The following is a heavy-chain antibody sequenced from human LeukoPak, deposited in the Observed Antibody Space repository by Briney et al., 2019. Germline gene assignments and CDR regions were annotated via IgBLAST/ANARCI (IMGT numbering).Heavy chain of an antibody. D-gene: IGHD3-16*02. J-gene: IGHJ3*02. CDR2: INHSGST. CDR1: GESFSGYY. V-gene: IGHV4-34*01. Sequence: SETLSLTCAVYGESFSGYYWSWIRQPPGKGLEWIGEINHSGSTNYNPSLKSRVTISVDTSKNQFSLKLSSVTAADTAVYYCARGGYDYVWGSYRYAFDIWGQGTMVTVSS. CDR3: ARGGYDYVWGSYRYAFDI.